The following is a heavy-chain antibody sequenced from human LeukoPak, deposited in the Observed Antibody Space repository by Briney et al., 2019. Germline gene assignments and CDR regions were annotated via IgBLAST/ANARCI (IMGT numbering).Heavy chain of an antibody. J-gene: IGHJ5*02. CDR2: INPNSGGT. V-gene: IGHV1-2*02. D-gene: IGHD3-3*01. CDR1: RYTFTGYY. Sequence: GASVKVSCKASRYTFTGYYMHWLRQAPGQGLEWMGWINPNSGGTNYAQKFQGRVTMTRDTSISTAYMELSRLRFDDTAVYYCARVEYYDFWSGYYHRFDPWGQGTLVTVSS. CDR3: ARVEYYDFWSGYYHRFDP.